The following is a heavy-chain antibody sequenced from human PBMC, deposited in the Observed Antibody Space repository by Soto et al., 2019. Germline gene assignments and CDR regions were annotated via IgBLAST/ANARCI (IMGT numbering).Heavy chain of an antibody. CDR2: IYYSGST. D-gene: IGHD6-19*01. Sequence: SETLSLTCTVSGGSISSYYWSWIRQPPGKGLEWIGYIYYSGSTNYNPSLKSRVTISVDTSKNQFSLKLSSVTAADTAVYYCASIAVAGHDFDYWGQGTLVTVSS. CDR1: GGSISSYY. CDR3: ASIAVAGHDFDY. J-gene: IGHJ4*02. V-gene: IGHV4-59*01.